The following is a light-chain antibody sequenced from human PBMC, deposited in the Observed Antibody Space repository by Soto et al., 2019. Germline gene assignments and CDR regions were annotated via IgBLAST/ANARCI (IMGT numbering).Light chain of an antibody. CDR3: LQAYSFPLT. Sequence: DIQMTQSPSSVSESVGDRDTITCRASQGISSWLVWYQQKPGKAPNLLIYAASSLRSGVPSRFTGSGSGTDLTLTITGLQPEDLATYYCLQAYSFPLTFGGGTKVEIK. CDR2: AAS. CDR1: QGISSW. V-gene: IGKV1-12*01. J-gene: IGKJ4*01.